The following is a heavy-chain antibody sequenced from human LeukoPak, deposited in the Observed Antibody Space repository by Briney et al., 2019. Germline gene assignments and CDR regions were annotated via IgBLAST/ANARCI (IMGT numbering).Heavy chain of an antibody. V-gene: IGHV4-39*01. CDR1: GGSISRSSYY. CDR2: IYYSGST. Sequence: PSETLSPTCTVSGGSISRSSYYWGWIRQPPGKGLEWIGSIYYSGSTYYNPSLKSRVTISVDTSKNQFSLKLSSVTAADTAVYYCARVVPAAMRWGTRYRWFDPWGQGTLVTVSS. CDR3: ARVVPAAMRWGTRYRWFDP. D-gene: IGHD2-2*01. J-gene: IGHJ5*02.